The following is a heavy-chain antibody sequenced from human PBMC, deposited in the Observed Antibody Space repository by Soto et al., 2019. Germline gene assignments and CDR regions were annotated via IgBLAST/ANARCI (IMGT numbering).Heavy chain of an antibody. Sequence: VQLVQSGAEVKKPGSSVKVSCKASGGTFSNYPFIWVRQAPGQGPDWMGGIIPIFGTTDYGQRFQGRVTITADESTNTAYMELSSLRSDDTAVYYCARGLYCGGGCYSHFDYWGQGTLVTVSS. D-gene: IGHD2-21*02. V-gene: IGHV1-69*01. CDR3: ARGLYCGGGCYSHFDY. CDR2: IIPIFGTT. J-gene: IGHJ4*02. CDR1: GGTFSNYP.